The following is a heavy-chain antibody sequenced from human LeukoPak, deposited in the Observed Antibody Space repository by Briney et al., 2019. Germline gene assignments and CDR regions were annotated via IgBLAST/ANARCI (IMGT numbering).Heavy chain of an antibody. Sequence: GGSLRLTCAASGFSFSSAWLNWLRQAPGKGLEWVGRVKSKADGETTDYGAPVRGRVTISRDDSKNMLYLQMNGLVVEDTAMYYCTAVVPGGSYPIDFWGQGALVTVSS. D-gene: IGHD1-26*01. CDR2: VKSKADGETT. J-gene: IGHJ4*02. CDR1: GFSFSSAW. V-gene: IGHV3-15*07. CDR3: TAVVPGGSYPIDF.